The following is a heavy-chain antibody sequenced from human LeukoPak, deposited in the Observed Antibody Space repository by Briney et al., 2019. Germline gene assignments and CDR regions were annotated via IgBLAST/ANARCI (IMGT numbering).Heavy chain of an antibody. Sequence: GGSLRLSCAASGFTFDIYTMIWVRQAPGKGLEWVSSIDSYNSIYYADSLKGRFTISRDNAKNSLYLQMNSLRAEDTAIYYCARYASFKYSGTYYYDYWGQGNLVSVSS. CDR3: ARYASFKYSGTYYYDY. D-gene: IGHD1-26*01. V-gene: IGHV3-69-1*02. J-gene: IGHJ4*02. CDR1: GFTFDIYT. CDR2: IDSYNSI.